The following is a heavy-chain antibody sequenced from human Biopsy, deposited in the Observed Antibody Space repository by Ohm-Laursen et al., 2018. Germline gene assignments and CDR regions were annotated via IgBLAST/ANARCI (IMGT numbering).Heavy chain of an antibody. D-gene: IGHD1-1*01. CDR1: GYTLTELF. CDR3: AADINVWNVNY. V-gene: IGHV1-24*01. CDR2: FAPENGKT. J-gene: IGHJ4*02. Sequence: GASVKVSCTVSGYTLTELFMHWVRQAAGKGLEWMGGFAPENGKTVYAQNFQARVSMTEDTSTETAYMELRSLRSEDTAVYYCAADINVWNVNYWGQGTQVTVSS.